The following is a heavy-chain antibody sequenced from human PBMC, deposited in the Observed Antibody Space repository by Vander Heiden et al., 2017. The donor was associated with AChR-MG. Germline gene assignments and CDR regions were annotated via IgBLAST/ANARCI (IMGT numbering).Heavy chain of an antibody. D-gene: IGHD3-3*01. V-gene: IGHV3-33*01. Sequence: QVQLVEPGGGVVQPGRSLRLSWPAPGFTFSSYGMHWVREAPGKGLEWVAVIWYDGSNKYYADSVKGRFTISRDNSKNTLYLQMNSLRAEDTAVYYCARDSSPLRFLEWLFDYWGQGTLVTVSS. CDR3: ARDSSPLRFLEWLFDY. CDR1: GFTFSSYG. CDR2: IWYDGSNK. J-gene: IGHJ4*02.